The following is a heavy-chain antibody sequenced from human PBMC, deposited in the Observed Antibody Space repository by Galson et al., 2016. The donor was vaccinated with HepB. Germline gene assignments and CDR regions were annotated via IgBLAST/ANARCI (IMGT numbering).Heavy chain of an antibody. D-gene: IGHD2-2*01. CDR1: GFTFSTYA. Sequence: SLRLSCAASGFTFSTYAMHWVRQAPGPGLEWVAIISYDGSNKYFADPVKSRFTSSRVTCKNTLSLQMNSRRTESTAVYYWATDGPWGSASCHGSHPCDLDVWGQGTTRTVS. J-gene: IGHJ6*02. V-gene: IGHV3-30*14. CDR3: ATDGPWGSASCHGSHPCDLDV. CDR2: ISYDGSNK.